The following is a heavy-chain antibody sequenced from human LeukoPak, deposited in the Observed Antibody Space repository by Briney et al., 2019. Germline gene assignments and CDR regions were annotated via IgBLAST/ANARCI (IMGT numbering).Heavy chain of an antibody. CDR2: IKSKTDGGTT. CDR3: TTDPPGGSSLIDY. J-gene: IGHJ4*02. V-gene: IGHV3-15*01. Sequence: GGSLRLSCAASGFTFGSAWMSWVRQPPGKGLEWVGRIKSKTDGGTTDYAAPVKGRFTISGDDSKNTLYLQMNSLKTEDTAVYYCTTDPPGGSSLIDYWGQGTLVTVSS. D-gene: IGHD2-15*01. CDR1: GFTFGSAW.